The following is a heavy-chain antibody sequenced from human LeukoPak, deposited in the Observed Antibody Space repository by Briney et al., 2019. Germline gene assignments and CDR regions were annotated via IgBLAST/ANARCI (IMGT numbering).Heavy chain of an antibody. V-gene: IGHV4-39*07. D-gene: IGHD3-10*01. CDR1: GGSIRSSSYY. J-gene: IGHJ3*02. CDR3: VRGEDMVRGVMTAFDT. Sequence: MASETLSLTCNVSGGSIRSSSYYWGWSRQPPGKGLEWIGSIYYTGSTYYNPSLKSRVTISLDTSKIQFSLKLSSVTAADTAVYYCVRGEDMVRGVMTAFDTWGQGTMVTVSS. CDR2: IYYTGST.